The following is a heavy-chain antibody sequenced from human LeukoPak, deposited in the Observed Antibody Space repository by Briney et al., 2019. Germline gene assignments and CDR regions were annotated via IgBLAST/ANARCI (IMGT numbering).Heavy chain of an antibody. CDR3: ARRVEGSFDP. Sequence: SETLSLTCTVSGGSIRSYYWSWIRQAAGKGLERIGRTSTDGTTNYNPSLKSRVTLSIDTSKNQFSLKLSSVTAADTAVYYCARRVEGSFDPWGQGTLVTVSS. J-gene: IGHJ5*02. D-gene: IGHD2-15*01. V-gene: IGHV4-4*07. CDR1: GGSIRSYY. CDR2: TSTDGTT.